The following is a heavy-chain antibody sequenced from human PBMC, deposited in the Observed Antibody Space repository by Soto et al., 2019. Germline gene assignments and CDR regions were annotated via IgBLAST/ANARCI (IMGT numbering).Heavy chain of an antibody. CDR2: ISAYNGNT. Sequence: GASVKLSCKASGYTFTSYGMSWVRQAPGQGLEWMGWISAYNGNTNYAQKLQGRVTMTTDTSTSTAYMELRSLRSDDTAVYYCARDRAYGTVTTFDIWGQGTMVTVSS. J-gene: IGHJ3*02. CDR1: GYTFTSYG. V-gene: IGHV1-18*01. D-gene: IGHD4-17*01. CDR3: ARDRAYGTVTTFDI.